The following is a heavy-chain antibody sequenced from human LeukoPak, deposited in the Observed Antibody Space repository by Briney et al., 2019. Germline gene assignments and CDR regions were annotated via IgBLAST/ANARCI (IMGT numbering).Heavy chain of an antibody. V-gene: IGHV4-38-2*02. CDR2: ISHGATT. J-gene: IGHJ4*02. Sequence: SETLSLTCTVSGHSISSPYYWAWIRQPPGKGLEWIGSISHGATTYYKPSLKSRVTISLDTSKNQFSLKVGSVTATDTAVYYCARGYASGSYYAYWGQGTLVTVSS. CDR1: GHSISSPYY. D-gene: IGHD3-10*01. CDR3: ARGYASGSYYAY.